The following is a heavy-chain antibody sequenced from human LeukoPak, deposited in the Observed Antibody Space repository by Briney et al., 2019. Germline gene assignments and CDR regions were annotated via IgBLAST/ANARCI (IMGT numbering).Heavy chain of an antibody. CDR2: IYHSGST. J-gene: IGHJ5*02. D-gene: IGHD6-6*01. CDR1: GGSISSGGYS. V-gene: IGHV4-30-2*01. CDR3: ARDMSSSSAVWFDP. Sequence: SETLSLTCAVSGGSISSGGYSWSWIRQPPGKGLEWIVYIYHSGSTYYNPSLKSRVTISVDRSKNQFSLKLSSVTAADTAVYYCARDMSSSSAVWFDPWGQGTLVTVSS.